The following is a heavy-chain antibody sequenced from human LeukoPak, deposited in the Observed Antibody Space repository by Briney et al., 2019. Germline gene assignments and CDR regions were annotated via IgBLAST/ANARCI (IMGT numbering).Heavy chain of an antibody. CDR2: IYTSGST. CDR3: ARDTLERRGFHP. Sequence: SETLSLTCTVSGGSMSSHYLSWIRQPAGKGLEWIGRIYTSGSTNYSPSLKSRVTISVDTSKNQFSLKLSSVTAADTAVYYCARDTLERRGFHPWGQGTLVTVSS. J-gene: IGHJ5*02. D-gene: IGHD2/OR15-2a*01. CDR1: GGSMSSHY. V-gene: IGHV4-4*07.